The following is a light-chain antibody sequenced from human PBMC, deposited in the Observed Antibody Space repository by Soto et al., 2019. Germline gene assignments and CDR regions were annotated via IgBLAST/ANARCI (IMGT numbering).Light chain of an antibody. Sequence: EVVLTQSPATLSLSPGERATLSCRASQNVRTFLDWYQQKPGQAPRLLIYGASNRATGIPARFSGSGSGTDFTLTISSLQSEDFAVYYCQQYNSGPYTFGQGTKLEIK. J-gene: IGKJ2*01. V-gene: IGKV3-11*01. CDR1: QNVRTF. CDR3: QQYNSGPYT. CDR2: GAS.